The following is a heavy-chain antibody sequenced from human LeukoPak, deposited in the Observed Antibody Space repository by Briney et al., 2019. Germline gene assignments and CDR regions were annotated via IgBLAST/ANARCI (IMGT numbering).Heavy chain of an antibody. CDR1: GFSLSTSGMR. D-gene: IGHD3-9*01. Sequence: SGPTLVNPTQTLTLTCTFSGFSLSTSGMRVSWIRQPPGKALEWLARIDWDDDKFYSTSLKTRLTISKDTSKNQVVLTMTNMDPVDTATYYCARTGYYASTGYFDHWGQGTLVTVSS. J-gene: IGHJ4*02. V-gene: IGHV2-70*04. CDR3: ARTGYYASTGYFDH. CDR2: IDWDDDK.